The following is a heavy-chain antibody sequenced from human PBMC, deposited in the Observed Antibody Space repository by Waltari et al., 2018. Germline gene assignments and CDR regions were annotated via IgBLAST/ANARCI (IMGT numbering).Heavy chain of an antibody. CDR2: IYTSGST. J-gene: IGHJ5*02. V-gene: IGHV4-4*07. Sequence: QVQLQESGPGLVKPSETLSLTCTVSGGSISSYYWSWIRQPAGQGLEWIGRIYTSGSTNYNPSLKSRVTMSVDTSKNQFSLKLSSVTAADTAVYYCARDLGLRYFDWLGNWFDPWGQGTLVTVSS. CDR1: GGSISSYY. CDR3: ARDLGLRYFDWLGNWFDP. D-gene: IGHD3-9*01.